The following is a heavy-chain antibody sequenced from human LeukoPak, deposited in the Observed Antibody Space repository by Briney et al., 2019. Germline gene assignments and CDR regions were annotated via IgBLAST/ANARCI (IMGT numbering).Heavy chain of an antibody. D-gene: IGHD3-10*01. J-gene: IGHJ3*02. V-gene: IGHV3-23*01. CDR1: GFTFSSYA. CDR3: AKASRYYGSVRDAFDI. CDR2: ISGSGGST. Sequence: PGGSLRLSCAASGFTFSSYAMSWVRQAPGKGLEWVSAISGSGGSTYYADSVKGRFTISRDNSKNTLYLQMNSLRAEDTAVYYCAKASRYYGSVRDAFDIWGQGTMVTVSS.